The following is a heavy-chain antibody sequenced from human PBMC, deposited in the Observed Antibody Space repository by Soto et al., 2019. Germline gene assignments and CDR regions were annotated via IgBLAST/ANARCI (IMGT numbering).Heavy chain of an antibody. V-gene: IGHV3-7*03. CDR3: ATSPLTLYYYYMDV. D-gene: IGHD7-27*01. J-gene: IGHJ6*03. CDR2: IKQDGSEK. CDR1: GFTFSSYW. Sequence: GGSLRLSCAASGFTFSSYWMSWVRQAPGKGLEWVANIKQDGSEKYYVDSVKGRFTISRDNAKNSLYLQMNSLRVEDTAVYYCATSPLTLYYYYMDVWGKGTTVTVSS.